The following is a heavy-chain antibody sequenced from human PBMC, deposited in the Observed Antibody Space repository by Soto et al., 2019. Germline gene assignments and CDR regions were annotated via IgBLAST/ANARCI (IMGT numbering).Heavy chain of an antibody. CDR2: ISSSSSTI. CDR1: GFTFSSYS. Sequence: GGSLRLSCAASGFTFSSYSMNWVRQAPGKGLEWVSYISSSSSTIYYADSVKGRFTISRDNAKNSLYLQMNSLRAEDTAVYYCARGEGPLTPEFDYWGQGTLVTVSS. J-gene: IGHJ4*02. CDR3: ARGEGPLTPEFDY. V-gene: IGHV3-48*01.